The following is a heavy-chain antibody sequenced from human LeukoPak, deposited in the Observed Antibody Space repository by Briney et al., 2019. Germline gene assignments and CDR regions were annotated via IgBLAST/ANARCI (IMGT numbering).Heavy chain of an antibody. CDR2: ISYGGNNQ. J-gene: IGHJ4*02. D-gene: IGHD3-22*01. Sequence: GGSLRLSCAASGFNFGGYAMNWVRQAPGQGLEWVAIISYGGNNQYYAESVKGRFTISRDNTKNTVYLQMNSLRPEDTAVYYFAGAPDSSVYYYYFDYWGQGALVTVSS. CDR1: GFNFGGYA. CDR3: AGAPDSSVYYYYFDY. V-gene: IGHV3-30*03.